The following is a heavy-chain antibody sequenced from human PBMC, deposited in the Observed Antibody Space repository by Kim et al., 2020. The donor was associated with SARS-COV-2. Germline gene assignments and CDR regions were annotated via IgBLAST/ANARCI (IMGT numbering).Heavy chain of an antibody. D-gene: IGHD3-22*01. CDR3: ARESSGDDAFDI. V-gene: IGHV3-30-3*01. J-gene: IGHJ3*02. Sequence: GGSLRLSCAASGFTFSSYAMHWVRQAPGKGLEWVAVISYDGSNKYYADSVKGRFTISRDNSKNTLYLQMNSLRAEDTAVYYCARESSGDDAFDIWGQGTMVTVSS. CDR1: GFTFSSYA. CDR2: ISYDGSNK.